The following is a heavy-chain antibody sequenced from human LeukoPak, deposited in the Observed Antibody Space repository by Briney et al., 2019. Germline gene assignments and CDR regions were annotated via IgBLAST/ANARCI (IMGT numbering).Heavy chain of an antibody. CDR3: ARGRSGSYSS. CDR1: GFTFSSYN. CDR2: IRQDGGEK. V-gene: IGHV3-7*01. D-gene: IGHD1-26*01. J-gene: IGHJ4*02. Sequence: GGSLRLSCAASGFTFSSYNMNWVRRAPGKGLEWVANIRQDGGEKYYVDSVKGRFTISRDNAKNSLYLQMNSLRAEDTAVYYCARGRSGSYSSWGQGTLVTVSS.